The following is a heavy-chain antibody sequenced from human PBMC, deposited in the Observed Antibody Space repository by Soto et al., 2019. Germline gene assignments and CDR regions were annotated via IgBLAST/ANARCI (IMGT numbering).Heavy chain of an antibody. V-gene: IGHV3-23*01. J-gene: IGHJ4*02. Sequence: GVLRLSCAASGFTFSSYAMSWVRQAPGKGLDWVSTISGSGGSTYYADSVKGRFTISRDNSKTTLYLQMNSLSAEDTAVYYCAKPPNYYGSGSSFDYWGQGTLVTVSS. D-gene: IGHD3-10*01. CDR3: AKPPNYYGSGSSFDY. CDR2: ISGSGGST. CDR1: GFTFSSYA.